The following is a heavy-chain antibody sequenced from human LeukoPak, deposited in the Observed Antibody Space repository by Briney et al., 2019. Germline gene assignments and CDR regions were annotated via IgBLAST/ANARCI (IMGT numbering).Heavy chain of an antibody. Sequence: GGSLRLSCAASGITVSSLWMSWFRQAPGKGLEWLADIRQDGTEVHYVASVKGRFTISRDSTSLFLQMNSLRAEDTAVYYCAGGQGWHFDLWGRGTLITVSS. CDR1: GITVSSLW. D-gene: IGHD2-15*01. J-gene: IGHJ2*01. V-gene: IGHV3-7*01. CDR2: IRQDGTEV. CDR3: AGGQGWHFDL.